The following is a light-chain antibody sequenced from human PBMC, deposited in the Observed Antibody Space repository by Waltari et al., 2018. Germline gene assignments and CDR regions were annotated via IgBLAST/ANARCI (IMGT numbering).Light chain of an antibody. J-gene: IGKJ2*01. CDR1: HILLYISDNKNY. V-gene: IGKV4-1*01. CDR2: WAS. Sequence: DLQMTQSPDSLAVSLGERVTINCRSSHILLYISDNKNYLAWFQQKPGQPPKLLIYWASARESGVPDRFSGSGSGKEFTLTISSLQAADVAVYYCQQCYSTPYTFGQGTKLEIK. CDR3: QQCYSTPYT.